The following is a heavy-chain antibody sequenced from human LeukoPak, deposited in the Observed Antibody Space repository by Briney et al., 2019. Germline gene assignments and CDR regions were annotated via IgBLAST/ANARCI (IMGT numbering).Heavy chain of an antibody. CDR3: AGDANLGVPGMDV. CDR2: ISSSSSYT. V-gene: IGHV3-11*06. D-gene: IGHD3-10*01. CDR1: GFTFRDYY. Sequence: GGSLRLSCAASGFTFRDYYMSWIRQAPGKGLEWVSYISSSSSYTNYADSVKGRFTISRDNAKNSLYLQINSLRAEDTAVYYCAGDANLGVPGMDVWGQGTTVTVSS. J-gene: IGHJ6*02.